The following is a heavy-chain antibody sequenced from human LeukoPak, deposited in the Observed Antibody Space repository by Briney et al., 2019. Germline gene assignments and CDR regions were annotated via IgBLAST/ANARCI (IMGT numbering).Heavy chain of an antibody. CDR3: ARVTSSSVDY. Sequence: PSETLSLTCTVSGGSITTYYWSWIRQPPGKGLGWIGYIYHSGSTNYNPSLKSRVTISIDTSKNQFFLKLSSVTAADTAVYYCARVTSSSVDYWGQGTLVTVSS. D-gene: IGHD6-6*01. CDR1: GGSITTYY. V-gene: IGHV4-59*01. CDR2: IYHSGST. J-gene: IGHJ4*02.